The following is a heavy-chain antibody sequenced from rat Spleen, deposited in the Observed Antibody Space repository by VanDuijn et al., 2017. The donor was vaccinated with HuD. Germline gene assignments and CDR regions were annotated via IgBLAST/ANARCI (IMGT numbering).Heavy chain of an antibody. D-gene: IGHD1-2*01. CDR1: GFTFSDYY. Sequence: EVELVESGGGLVQPGRPMKLSCAASGFTFSDYYMAWVRQAPTKGLEWVTLISYDGSATYYRDSVKGRFTISRDTKSTLYLQMNSLRSEDTATYYCTRHSSTYYVMDAWGQGASVTVSS. J-gene: IGHJ4*01. V-gene: IGHV5-22*01. CDR2: ISYDGSAT. CDR3: TRHSSTYYVMDA.